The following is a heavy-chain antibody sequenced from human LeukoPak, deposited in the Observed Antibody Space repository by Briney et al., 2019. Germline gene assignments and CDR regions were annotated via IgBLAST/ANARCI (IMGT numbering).Heavy chain of an antibody. J-gene: IGHJ4*02. CDR3: ARFVGAITGNPRFDY. Sequence: GGSLRLSCAASGFIFSSYWMHWVRQAPGKGLVWVSRINTDGSTTTYADSVRGRFTISRDNAKNTLYLQMNSLRAEDTAVYYCARFVGAITGNPRFDYWGQGTLVTVSS. V-gene: IGHV3-74*01. CDR2: INTDGSTT. CDR1: GFIFSSYW. D-gene: IGHD1-26*01.